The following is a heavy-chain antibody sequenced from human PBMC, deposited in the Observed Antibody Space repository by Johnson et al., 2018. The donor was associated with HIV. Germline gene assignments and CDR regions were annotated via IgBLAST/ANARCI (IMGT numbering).Heavy chain of an antibody. CDR2: ISYDGSNK. V-gene: IGHV3-30-3*01. CDR3: ARAPGWNDVWGAFDI. J-gene: IGHJ3*02. CDR1: GFTFSSYA. D-gene: IGHD1-1*01. Sequence: QVQLVESGGGLVQPGRSLRLSCAASGFTFSSYAMHWVRQAPGKGLEWVAVISYDGSNKYYADSVKGRFTISRDNAKNSLYLQMNSLRAEDTAVYYCARAPGWNDVWGAFDIWGQGTMVTVSS.